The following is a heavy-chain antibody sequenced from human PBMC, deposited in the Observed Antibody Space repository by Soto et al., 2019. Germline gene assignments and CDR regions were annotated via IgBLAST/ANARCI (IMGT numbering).Heavy chain of an antibody. CDR2: IIPIFGTA. Sequence: GASVKVSCKASGGTFSSYSISWVRQAPVQGLEWMGGIIPIFGTANYAQKFQGRVTITADKSTSTAYMELSSLRSEDTAVYYCASVALLIGAQHYYYGMDVWGQGTTVTVSS. D-gene: IGHD7-27*01. V-gene: IGHV1-69*06. CDR1: GGTFSSYS. CDR3: ASVALLIGAQHYYYGMDV. J-gene: IGHJ6*02.